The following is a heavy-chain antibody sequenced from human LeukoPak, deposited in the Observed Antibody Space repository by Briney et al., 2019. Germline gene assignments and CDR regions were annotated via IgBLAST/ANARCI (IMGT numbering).Heavy chain of an antibody. D-gene: IGHD3-22*01. Sequence: GGSLRLSCAASGFTFSSYSMNWVRQAPGKGLEWVSSISSSSSYIYYADSVKGRFTISRDNAKNSLYLQMNSLRAEDTAVYYCARDKGLKDRYGMDVWGQGTTVTVSS. CDR3: ARDKGLKDRYGMDV. CDR1: GFTFSSYS. J-gene: IGHJ6*02. CDR2: ISSSSSYI. V-gene: IGHV3-21*01.